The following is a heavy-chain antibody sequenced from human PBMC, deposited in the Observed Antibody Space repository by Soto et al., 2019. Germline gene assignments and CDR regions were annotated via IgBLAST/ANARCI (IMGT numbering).Heavy chain of an antibody. CDR1: GGSISSSNC. Sequence: SETLSLTCAVSGGSISSSNCWSYVRQPPGKGLEWIGEIYHSGSTNYNPSLKSRVTISVDKSKNQFSLKLSSVTAADTAVYYCARDIAVAGKDYWGQGTLVTVSS. V-gene: IGHV4-4*02. D-gene: IGHD6-19*01. CDR2: IYHSGST. J-gene: IGHJ4*02. CDR3: ARDIAVAGKDY.